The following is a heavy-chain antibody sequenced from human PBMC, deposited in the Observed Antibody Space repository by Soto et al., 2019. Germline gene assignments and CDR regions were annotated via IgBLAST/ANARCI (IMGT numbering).Heavy chain of an antibody. J-gene: IGHJ4*02. V-gene: IGHV1-2*02. CDR1: GYTFTGYY. D-gene: IGHD3-22*01. CDR3: ARVGYDSSEADY. CDR2: INPNSGGT. Sequence: ASVKVSCKASGYTFTGYYMHWVRQAPGQGLEWMGWINPNSGGTNYAQKFQGRVTMTRDTSISTAYMELSRLRSDDTAAYYCARVGYDSSEADYWGQGTLVTVSS.